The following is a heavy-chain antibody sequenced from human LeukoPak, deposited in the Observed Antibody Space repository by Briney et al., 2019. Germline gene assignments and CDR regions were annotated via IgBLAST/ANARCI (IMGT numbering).Heavy chain of an antibody. D-gene: IGHD2-2*02. CDR1: GFTFYDYG. Sequence: PGGSLRLSCASSGFTFYDYGMQWVRQAPGKGLEWVSGISWDSGSIDYADSVKGRFTISRDKAKNSLYLQMNNLRAEDTALYYCAKGRCRSTSCYIDYWGQGTLVTVSS. CDR3: AKGRCRSTSCYIDY. CDR2: ISWDSGSI. V-gene: IGHV3-9*01. J-gene: IGHJ4*02.